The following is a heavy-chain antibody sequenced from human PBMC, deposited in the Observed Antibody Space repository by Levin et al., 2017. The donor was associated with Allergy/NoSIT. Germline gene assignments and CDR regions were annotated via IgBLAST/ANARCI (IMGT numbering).Heavy chain of an antibody. CDR2: ISGSGGRT. CDR1: GFTFSSSA. CDR3: AKDEAYGWLPDY. J-gene: IGHJ4*02. D-gene: IGHD5-12*01. Sequence: LSLTCAASGFTFSSSAMNWVRQAPGKGLEWVSGISGSGGRTYYADSVKGRFTISRDNSKNTLYLQMNSLTAEDTALYYCAKDEAYGWLPDYWGQGTLVTVSS. V-gene: IGHV3-23*01.